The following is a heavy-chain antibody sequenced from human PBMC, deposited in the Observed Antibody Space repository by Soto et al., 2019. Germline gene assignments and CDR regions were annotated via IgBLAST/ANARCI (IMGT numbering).Heavy chain of an antibody. CDR1: GFTFSSYS. Sequence: EVQLVESGGGLVKPGGSLRLSCAASGFTFSSYSMNWVRQAPGKGLEWVSSISSSSSYIYYADSVKGRFTISRDNAKNSLYLQMNSLRAEDTAVYYCARTGTEPVVGPEAWFDPWGQGTLVTVSS. D-gene: IGHD2-15*01. V-gene: IGHV3-21*01. CDR2: ISSSSSYI. CDR3: ARTGTEPVVGPEAWFDP. J-gene: IGHJ5*02.